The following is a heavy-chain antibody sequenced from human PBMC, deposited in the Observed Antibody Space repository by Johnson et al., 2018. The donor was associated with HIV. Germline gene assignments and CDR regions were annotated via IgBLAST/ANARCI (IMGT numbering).Heavy chain of an antibody. J-gene: IGHJ3*02. V-gene: IGHV3-7*01. Sequence: VQLVESGGGVVQPGRSLRLSCAASGFTFSSYWMSWVRQAPGKGLEWVANIKQDGSEKYYADSVKGRFTISRDNSKNTLYLQMNSLRAEDTAVYYCARGEEEQLGDAFDIWGQGTMVTVSS. CDR3: ARGEEEQLGDAFDI. CDR2: IKQDGSEK. D-gene: IGHD6-6*01. CDR1: GFTFSSYW.